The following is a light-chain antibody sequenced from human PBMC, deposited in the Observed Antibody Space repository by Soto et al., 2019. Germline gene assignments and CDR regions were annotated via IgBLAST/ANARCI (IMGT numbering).Light chain of an antibody. J-gene: IGLJ2*01. V-gene: IGLV2-14*01. CDR3: SSYTNKGSHVL. CDR2: DVS. Sequence: QSALTQPRSVSGSPGQSVTISCTGTSSDVGGYNYVSWYQQHPGKAPKLMIYDVSNRPSGVSNRFSGSKSGNTASLTISGLQAEDEADYYCSSYTNKGSHVLFGGGTKLTVL. CDR1: SSDVGGYNY.